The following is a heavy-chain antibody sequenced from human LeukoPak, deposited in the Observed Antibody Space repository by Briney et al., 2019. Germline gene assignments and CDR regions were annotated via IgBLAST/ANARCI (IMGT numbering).Heavy chain of an antibody. J-gene: IGHJ4*02. CDR2: IYYSGST. CDR3: ARGTSGSPYYFDY. V-gene: IGHV4-31*03. D-gene: IGHD1-26*01. CDR1: GGSISSGGYY. Sequence: SQTLSLTCTVSGGSISSGGYYWSRIRQHPGQGLEWIGYIYYSGSTYYNPSLKSRVTISVDTSKNQFSLKLSSVTAADTAVYYCARGTSGSPYYFDYWGQGTLVTVSS.